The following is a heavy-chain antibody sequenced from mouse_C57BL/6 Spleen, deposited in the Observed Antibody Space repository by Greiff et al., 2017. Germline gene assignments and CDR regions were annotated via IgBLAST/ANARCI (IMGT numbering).Heavy chain of an antibody. D-gene: IGHD1-1*01. Sequence: VQLQQSGPGLVQPSQSLSITCTVSGFSFTSYGVHWVRQSPGKGLEWLGVIWSGGSTDYNAAFISRLSISKDNSKSKVFSKMNSLQADNKAIYYCARNSGPYYGRSSYFDYWGQGTTLTVAS. CDR2: IWSGGST. CDR3: ARNSGPYYGRSSYFDY. V-gene: IGHV2-2*01. J-gene: IGHJ2*01. CDR1: GFSFTSYG.